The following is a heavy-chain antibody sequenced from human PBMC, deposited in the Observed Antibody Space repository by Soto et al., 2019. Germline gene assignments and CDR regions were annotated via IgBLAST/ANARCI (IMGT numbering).Heavy chain of an antibody. V-gene: IGHV3-30*02. Sequence: CYADSVKGRFTISRDNSKNTLYLQMSSLRAEDTAVYYCAKSVYNWNDGFFDYWGQGTLVTVSS. D-gene: IGHD1-1*01. CDR3: AKSVYNWNDGFFDY. J-gene: IGHJ4*02.